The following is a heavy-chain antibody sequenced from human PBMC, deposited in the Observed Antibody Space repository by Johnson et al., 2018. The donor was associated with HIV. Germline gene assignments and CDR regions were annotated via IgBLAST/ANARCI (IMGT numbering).Heavy chain of an antibody. D-gene: IGHD6-13*01. CDR3: AKGLGRAAAGTRNAFDI. Sequence: QMLLVQSGGGVVQPGRSLILSCSSSGFTFSSYGMHWVPHAPCKGLVWVAVLSVDGSNKYYADSVVGRFTMSRDNSKNTLNLQMNSLRAEDTAVYYCAKGLGRAAAGTRNAFDIWGQGTMVTVSS. CDR2: LSVDGSNK. V-gene: IGHV3-30*18. J-gene: IGHJ3*02. CDR1: GFTFSSYG.